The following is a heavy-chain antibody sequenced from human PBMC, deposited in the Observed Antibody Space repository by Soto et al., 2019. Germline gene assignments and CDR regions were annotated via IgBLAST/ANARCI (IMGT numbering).Heavy chain of an antibody. J-gene: IGHJ6*02. V-gene: IGHV3-30*18. CDR3: AKGQQQLRTYYYYGMDV. D-gene: IGHD6-13*01. CDR1: GFTFSSYG. Sequence: GGSLRLSCAASGFTFSSYGMHWVRQAPGKGLEWVAVISYDGSNKYYADSVKGRFTISRDNSKNTLYLQMNSLRAEDTAVYYCAKGQQQLRTYYYYGMDVWGQGTTVTVSS. CDR2: ISYDGSNK.